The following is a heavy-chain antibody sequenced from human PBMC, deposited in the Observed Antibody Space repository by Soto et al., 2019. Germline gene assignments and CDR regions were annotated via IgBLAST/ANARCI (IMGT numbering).Heavy chain of an antibody. CDR2: IKGDGSEK. V-gene: IGHV3-7*03. Sequence: GGSLRLSCAASGFTFSTYWMSWVRQAPGKGLEWVANIKGDGSEKYYVDSVKGRFTISRDNAKNSLYLQMSSLRAEDTALYYCARDLSPYSDYYDESTSETWFDPWGQGTLVTVSS. D-gene: IGHD3-16*01. CDR1: GFTFSTYW. CDR3: ARDLSPYSDYYDESTSETWFDP. J-gene: IGHJ5*02.